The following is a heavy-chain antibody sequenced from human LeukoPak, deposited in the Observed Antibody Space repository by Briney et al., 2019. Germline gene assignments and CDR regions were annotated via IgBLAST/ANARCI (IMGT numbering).Heavy chain of an antibody. Sequence: GGSLRLSCAASGFTFSSYSMNWVRQAPGKGLERVSYISSSSSTIYYADSVKGRFTISRDNAKNSLYLQMNSLRAEDTAVYYCAREIGGYENPTDYWGQGTLVTVSS. CDR1: GFTFSSYS. CDR3: AREIGGYENPTDY. J-gene: IGHJ4*02. CDR2: ISSSSSTI. D-gene: IGHD5-12*01. V-gene: IGHV3-48*01.